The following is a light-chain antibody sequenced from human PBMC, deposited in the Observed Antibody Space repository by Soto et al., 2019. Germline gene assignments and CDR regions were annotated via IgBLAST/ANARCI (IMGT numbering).Light chain of an antibody. V-gene: IGKV1-33*01. CDR3: QQYNSYRT. CDR1: QDISNY. CDR2: DAS. J-gene: IGKJ1*01. Sequence: DIPMTQSPSSLSASVGDRVTITCQASQDISNYLNWYQQKPGKAPKLLIYDASNLETGVPSRFSGSGSGTDFTFTISSLQPEDIATYYCQQYNSYRTFGQGTKVEIK.